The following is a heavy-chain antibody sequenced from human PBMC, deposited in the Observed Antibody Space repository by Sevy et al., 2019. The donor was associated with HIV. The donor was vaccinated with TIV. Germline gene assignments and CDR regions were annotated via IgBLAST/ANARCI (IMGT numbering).Heavy chain of an antibody. J-gene: IGHJ4*02. D-gene: IGHD1-1*01. CDR2: ISSGGTTM. Sequence: GGSLRLSCAASRFIFSDYYMSWISQAPGKGLELVSYISSGGTTMYYADSLKGRFTISRDNAKNSLYLQMNSLRAEDTAVYYCARVRYNYGSYYFDYWGQGTLVTVSS. CDR1: RFIFSDYY. CDR3: ARVRYNYGSYYFDY. V-gene: IGHV3-11*01.